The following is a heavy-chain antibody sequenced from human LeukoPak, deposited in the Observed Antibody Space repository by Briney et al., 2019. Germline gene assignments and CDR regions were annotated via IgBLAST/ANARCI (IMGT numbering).Heavy chain of an antibody. Sequence: GGSLRLSCAASGFTFSSYGMHWVRQAPGKGLEWVAFIRYDGSNKYYADSVKCRFTISRDNSKNTLYLQMNSLRAEDTAVYYCAKESAPYYDFWSGYYHLDYWGQGTLVTVSS. J-gene: IGHJ4*02. CDR1: GFTFSSYG. D-gene: IGHD3-3*01. CDR2: IRYDGSNK. CDR3: AKESAPYYDFWSGYYHLDY. V-gene: IGHV3-30*02.